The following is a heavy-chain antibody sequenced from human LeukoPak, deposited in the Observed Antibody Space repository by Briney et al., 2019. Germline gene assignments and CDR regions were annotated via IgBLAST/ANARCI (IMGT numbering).Heavy chain of an antibody. CDR3: ARGQWLGPQYYFDC. Sequence: GGSLRLSCAASGFTFSDYYMSWIRQAPGKGLEWVSYISSSGSTIYYADSVKGRFTFSRDNAKNSLYLQMNSLRAEDTAVYYCARGQWLGPQYYFDCWGQGTLVTVSS. CDR2: ISSSGSTI. J-gene: IGHJ4*02. D-gene: IGHD6-19*01. V-gene: IGHV3-11*04. CDR1: GFTFSDYY.